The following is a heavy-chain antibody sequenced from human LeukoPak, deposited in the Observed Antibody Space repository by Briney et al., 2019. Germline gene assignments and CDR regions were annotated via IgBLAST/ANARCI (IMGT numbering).Heavy chain of an antibody. CDR3: ARDGGNAYFDY. V-gene: IGHV1-3*03. Sequence: ASVKVSCKASGYTFTNYAMHWVRQAPGQRLEWMGWINTGNGNTKYSREFQGRVTITRDTSASTAYMELSSLRSEDMAVYYCARDGGNAYFDYWGQGTLVTVSS. CDR1: GYTFTNYA. CDR2: INTGNGNT. D-gene: IGHD4-23*01. J-gene: IGHJ4*02.